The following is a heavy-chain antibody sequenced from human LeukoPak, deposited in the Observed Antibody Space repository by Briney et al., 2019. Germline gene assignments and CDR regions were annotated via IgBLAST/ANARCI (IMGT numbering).Heavy chain of an antibody. J-gene: IGHJ4*02. D-gene: IGHD3-9*01. Sequence: GGSLRLSCAASGFTFRSYWMSWVRQAPGKGLEWVAKIKEDGSEKYYVDSVKGRFTITRDNAKNSVYLQMNSLRAEDTAVYYCARDRYFDWLLYLDYWGLGTLVTVSS. CDR1: GFTFRSYW. CDR3: ARDRYFDWLLYLDY. V-gene: IGHV3-7*01. CDR2: IKEDGSEK.